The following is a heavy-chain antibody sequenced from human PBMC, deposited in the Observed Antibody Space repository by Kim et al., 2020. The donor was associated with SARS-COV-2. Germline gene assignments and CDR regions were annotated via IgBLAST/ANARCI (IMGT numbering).Heavy chain of an antibody. CDR1: GGSISSSCCY. V-gene: IGHV4-39*07. D-gene: IGHD6-13*01. Sequence: SETLSLTCTVSGGSISSSCCYWGWIRQPPGKGLEWIGSIYYSGSTSYNPSLKSRVAISIDTSKNQFSLKVNSLIAADTAMYYCARSGREYSSSWLDSWGQGALVTVSS. CDR3: ARSGREYSSSWLDS. J-gene: IGHJ4*02. CDR2: IYYSGST.